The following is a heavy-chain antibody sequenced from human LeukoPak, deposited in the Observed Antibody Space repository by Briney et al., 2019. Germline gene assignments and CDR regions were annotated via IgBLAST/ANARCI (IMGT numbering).Heavy chain of an antibody. CDR1: GFTFSSYE. CDR2: ISSSGSTI. J-gene: IGHJ5*02. CDR3: ASSKGTAAARNWFDP. Sequence: PGGSLRLSCAASGFTFSSYEMNWVRQAPGKGLEWVSYISSSGSTIYYADSVKGRFTISRDNAKNSLYLQMNSLRAEDTAVYYCASSKGTAAARNWFDPWGQGTLVTVSS. D-gene: IGHD2-2*01. V-gene: IGHV3-48*03.